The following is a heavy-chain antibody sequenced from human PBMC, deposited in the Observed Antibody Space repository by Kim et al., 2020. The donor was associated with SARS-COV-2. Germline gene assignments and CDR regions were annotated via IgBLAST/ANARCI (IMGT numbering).Heavy chain of an antibody. Sequence: AAPVKGRFTISRDNSKNTLYLQMNSLRAEDTAVYYCARDLGVAVAGTGDYWGQGTLVTVSS. V-gene: IGHV3-30*07. D-gene: IGHD6-19*01. CDR3: ARDLGVAVAGTGDY. J-gene: IGHJ4*02.